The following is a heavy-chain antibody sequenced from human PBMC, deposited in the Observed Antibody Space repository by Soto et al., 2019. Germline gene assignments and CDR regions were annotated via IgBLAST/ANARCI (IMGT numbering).Heavy chain of an antibody. Sequence: QVQLVQSGAEVKKPGSSVKVSCKASGGTFSSYAISWVRQAPGQGLEWMGGIIPIFGTANYAQKFQGRVTNTADETKSTAYNELSNLRSEDNAVYYCARARIVGKKPPYFDYWGQGTLVTVSS. CDR2: IIPIFGTA. J-gene: IGHJ4*02. CDR3: ARARIVGKKPPYFDY. V-gene: IGHV1-69*01. CDR1: GGTFSSYA. D-gene: IGHD1-26*01.